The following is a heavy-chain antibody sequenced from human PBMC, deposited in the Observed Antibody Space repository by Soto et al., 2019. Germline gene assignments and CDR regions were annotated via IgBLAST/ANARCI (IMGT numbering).Heavy chain of an antibody. CDR1: GGTFSSYA. V-gene: IGHV1-69*11. CDR2: IIPILGPA. D-gene: IGHD2-8*01. Sequence: QVQLVQSGAEVKKPGSSVKVSCKASGGTFSSYAITWVRQAPGQGLEWMGGIIPILGPANYAQKFLGRLTITADASASTVHMELSSLTSDDTAVYFCAKYAPLMDVWGQGTTVTVSS. CDR3: AKYAPLMDV. J-gene: IGHJ6*01.